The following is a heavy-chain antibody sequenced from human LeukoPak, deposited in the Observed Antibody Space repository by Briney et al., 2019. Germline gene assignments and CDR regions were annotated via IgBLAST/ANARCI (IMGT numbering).Heavy chain of an antibody. Sequence: SETLSLTCTVSGGSISSSSYYWGWIRQPPGKGLEWIGSIYYSGSTYYNPSLKSRVTISVDTSKNQFSLKLGSVTAADTAVYYCAIRTRYYYDSSGGDYWGQGTLVTVSS. D-gene: IGHD3-22*01. CDR3: AIRTRYYYDSSGGDY. CDR1: GGSISSSSYY. CDR2: IYYSGST. V-gene: IGHV4-39*07. J-gene: IGHJ4*02.